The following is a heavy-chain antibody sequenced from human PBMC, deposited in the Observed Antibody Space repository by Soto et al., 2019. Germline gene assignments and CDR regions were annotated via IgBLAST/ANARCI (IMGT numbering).Heavy chain of an antibody. V-gene: IGHV3-30-3*01. CDR2: ISYDGSNK. Sequence: GGSLRLSCAASGFTFSSYAMHWVRQAPGKRLEWVAVISYDGSNKYYADSVKDRFTISRDNSKNTLYLQTNSLRAEDTAVYYCARVRFYDSSGYLPLDYWGQGTLVTVSS. CDR1: GFTFSSYA. J-gene: IGHJ4*02. D-gene: IGHD3-22*01. CDR3: ARVRFYDSSGYLPLDY.